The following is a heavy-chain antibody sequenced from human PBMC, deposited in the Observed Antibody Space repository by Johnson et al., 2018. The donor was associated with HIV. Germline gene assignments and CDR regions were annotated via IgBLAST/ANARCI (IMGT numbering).Heavy chain of an antibody. CDR2: ISTAGDT. D-gene: IGHD3-10*01. Sequence: LRLSCAASGFTFSSYDMHWVRQATGKGMEWVSTISTAGDTYYPGSVKGRFTISRENAKNSLYLQMNSLRAGDTAVYYCARTLGFGTEDAFDIWGQGTMVTVSS. CDR3: ARTLGFGTEDAFDI. V-gene: IGHV3-13*01. CDR1: GFTFSSYD. J-gene: IGHJ3*02.